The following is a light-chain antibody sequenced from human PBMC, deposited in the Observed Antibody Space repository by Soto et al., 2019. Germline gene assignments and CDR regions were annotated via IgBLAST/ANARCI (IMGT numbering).Light chain of an antibody. V-gene: IGLV2-14*01. CDR2: DVT. Sequence: QSALTQPASVSGSPGQSITISCTGTSSDVRDNNYVSWYQQHPGKAPKLMIYDVTHRPSGISNRFSGSKSGNTASLTISGLQAEDEADYYCSSYTSSSTLYVFGTGTKLTVL. J-gene: IGLJ1*01. CDR1: SSDVRDNNY. CDR3: SSYTSSSTLYV.